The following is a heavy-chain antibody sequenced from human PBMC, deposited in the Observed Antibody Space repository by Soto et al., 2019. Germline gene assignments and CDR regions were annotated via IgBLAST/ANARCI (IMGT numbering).Heavy chain of an antibody. V-gene: IGHV1-3*01. CDR1: GYTYTSYA. CDR3: ARLYSGSRLDY. J-gene: IGHJ4*02. CDR2: INPSIGST. Sequence: ASVKVSCTASGYTYTSYAMHWVRQAPGQRLEWMGWINPSIGSTNYAQKFQGRVIMTRDTSTSTVYMELSTLRSDDTAVYYCARLYSGSRLDYWGQGTLVTVSS. D-gene: IGHD1-26*01.